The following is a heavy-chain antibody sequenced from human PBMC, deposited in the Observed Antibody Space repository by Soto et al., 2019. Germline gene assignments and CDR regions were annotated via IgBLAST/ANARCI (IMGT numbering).Heavy chain of an antibody. J-gene: IGHJ3*02. CDR1: GFTFSSYA. D-gene: IGHD3-3*01. Sequence: GGSLRLSCAASGFTFSSYAMSWVRQAPGKGLEWVSAISGSGGSTYYADSVKGRFTISRDNSKNTLYLQMNSLRAEDTAVYYCAKDIYDFWSGSNAIDIWGQGTMVTVS. V-gene: IGHV3-23*01. CDR2: ISGSGGST. CDR3: AKDIYDFWSGSNAIDI.